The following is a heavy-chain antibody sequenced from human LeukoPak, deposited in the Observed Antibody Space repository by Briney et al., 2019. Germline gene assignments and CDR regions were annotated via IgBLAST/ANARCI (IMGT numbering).Heavy chain of an antibody. CDR2: IYYSGST. V-gene: IGHV4-59*01. D-gene: IGHD3-10*01. J-gene: IGHJ5*02. CDR3: ASMGSWFNP. Sequence: PSETLSLTCTVSGGSISSYYWSWIRQPPGKGLEWIGYIYYSGSTNYNPSLKSRVTISVDTSKNQFSLKLSSVTAADTAVYYCASMGSWFNPWGQGTLVTVSS. CDR1: GGSISSYY.